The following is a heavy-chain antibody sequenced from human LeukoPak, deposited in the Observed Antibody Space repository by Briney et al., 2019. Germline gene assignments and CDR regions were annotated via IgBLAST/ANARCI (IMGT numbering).Heavy chain of an antibody. J-gene: IGHJ6*03. Sequence: GGSLRLSCAASGFTFSSYAMSWVRQTPGKGLEWVSTISGSGGSTYYADSVKGRFTISRDNSKNTLYLQMNSLRAEDTAAYYCARRTPDYYYYYMDVWGKGTTVTVSS. CDR1: GFTFSSYA. CDR3: ARRTPDYYYYYMDV. V-gene: IGHV3-23*01. CDR2: ISGSGGST.